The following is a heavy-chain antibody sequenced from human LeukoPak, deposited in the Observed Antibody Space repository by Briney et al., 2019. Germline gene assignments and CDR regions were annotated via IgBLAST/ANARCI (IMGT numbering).Heavy chain of an antibody. V-gene: IGHV4-39*01. Sequence: SETLSLTXTVSGGSISSSSYYWGWIRQPPGKGLEWIGSIYYSGSTYYNPSLKSRVTISVDTSKNQFSLKLSSVTAADTAVYYCASGVDYYDSSGYFDYWGQGTLVTVSS. D-gene: IGHD3-22*01. CDR3: ASGVDYYDSSGYFDY. CDR2: IYYSGST. J-gene: IGHJ4*02. CDR1: GGSISSSSYY.